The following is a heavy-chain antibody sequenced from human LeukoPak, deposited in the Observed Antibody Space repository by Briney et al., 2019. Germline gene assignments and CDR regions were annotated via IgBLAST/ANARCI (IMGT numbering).Heavy chain of an antibody. CDR2: ISSNGGST. V-gene: IGHV3-64*01. J-gene: IGHJ4*02. CDR1: GFTFSSYA. CDR3: ANGKYSSGWELDY. D-gene: IGHD6-19*01. Sequence: GGSLRLSCAAYGFTFSSYAMHWVRQAPGKGPEYVSAISSNGGSTFYANSVKGRFTISRDNSKNTLYLQMGSLRAEDMAVYYCANGKYSSGWELDYWGQGTLVIVS.